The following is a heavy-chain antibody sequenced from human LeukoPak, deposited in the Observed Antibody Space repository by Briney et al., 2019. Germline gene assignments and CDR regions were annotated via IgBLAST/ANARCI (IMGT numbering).Heavy chain of an antibody. CDR1: GFTFSSYA. D-gene: IGHD3-3*01. J-gene: IGHJ4*02. CDR2: ISGSGGST. Sequence: PGGSLRLSCAASGFTFSSYAMSWVRQAPGKGLEWVSAISGSGGSTYYADSVKGRFTISRDNSKNTLYLQMNSLRAEDTAVYYCAKEGPGGGLEWLLYPFDYWGQGTLVTVSS. V-gene: IGHV3-23*01. CDR3: AKEGPGGGLEWLLYPFDY.